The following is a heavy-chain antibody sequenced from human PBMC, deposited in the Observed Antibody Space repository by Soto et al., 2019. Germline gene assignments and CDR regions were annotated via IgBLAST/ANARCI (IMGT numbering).Heavy chain of an antibody. V-gene: IGHV3-72*01. D-gene: IGHD5-18*01. CDR1: GFTFSDHY. CDR3: ARRYGKNAFDI. J-gene: IGHJ3*02. Sequence: GGSLRLSCAASGFTFSDHYMDWVRQAPGKGLEWVGRTRNKAYTYTTEYAASVKGRFTISRDDSKNSLYLQMNSLKTEDTAVYYCARRYGKNAFDIWGQGTMVTVSS. CDR2: TRNKAYTYTT.